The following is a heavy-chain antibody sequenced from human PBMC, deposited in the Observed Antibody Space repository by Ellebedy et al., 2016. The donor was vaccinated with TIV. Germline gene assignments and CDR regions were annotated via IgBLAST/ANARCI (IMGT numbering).Heavy chain of an antibody. CDR1: GFTFSSYS. Sequence: GESLKISXAASGFTFSSYSMNWVRQAPGKGLEWVSYISSSSSTIYYADSVKGRFTISRDNAKNSLYLQMNSLRAEDTAVYYCARVPVGEYVGAFDIWGQGTMVTVSS. CDR3: ARVPVGEYVGAFDI. J-gene: IGHJ3*02. V-gene: IGHV3-48*04. CDR2: ISSSSSTI. D-gene: IGHD3-16*01.